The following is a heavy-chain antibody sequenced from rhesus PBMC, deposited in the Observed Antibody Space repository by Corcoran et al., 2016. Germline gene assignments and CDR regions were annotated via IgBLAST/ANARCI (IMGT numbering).Heavy chain of an antibody. CDR1: GGSISSHH. V-gene: IGHV4-173*01. CDR3: ARGCSYRGCPLVNIDY. D-gene: IGHD2-33*01. Sequence: QLQLQESGPGLVKSSETLSLTCAVSGGSISSHHWIWLRQPPGKGLEWIGRIFGGRGNTDNNPAIKRRVTCSTDTSKNQFARRVSSVTAADTAVYYGARGCSYRGCPLVNIDYWGQGVLVTVSS. J-gene: IGHJ4*01. CDR2: IFGGRGNT.